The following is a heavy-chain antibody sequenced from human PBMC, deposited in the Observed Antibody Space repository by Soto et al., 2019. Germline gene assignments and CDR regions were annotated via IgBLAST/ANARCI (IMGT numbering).Heavy chain of an antibody. V-gene: IGHV1-8*01. J-gene: IGHJ6*03. CDR3: AREGGRILSGYYYYYYYMDV. D-gene: IGHD3-9*01. CDR1: GYTFTSYD. CDR2: MNPNSGNT. Sequence: QVQLVQSGAEVKKPGASVKVSCKASGYTFTSYDINWVRQATGQGLEWMGWMNPNSGNTGYAQKFQGRVTMTRNTSISTAHMELSSLRSEDTAVYYCAREGGRILSGYYYYYYYMDVWGKGTTVTVSS.